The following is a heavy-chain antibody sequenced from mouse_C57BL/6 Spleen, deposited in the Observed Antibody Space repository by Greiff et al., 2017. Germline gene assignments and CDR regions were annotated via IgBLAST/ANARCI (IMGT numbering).Heavy chain of an antibody. Sequence: QVQLKESGAELVKPGASVKISCKASGYAFSSYWMNWVKQRPGKGLEWIGQIYPGDGDTNYNGKFKGKATLTADKSSSTAYMQLSSLTSEDSAVYFCASASNYYVAYWGQGTLVTVSA. CDR1: GYAFSSYW. CDR2: IYPGDGDT. V-gene: IGHV1-80*01. J-gene: IGHJ3*01. CDR3: ASASNYYVAY. D-gene: IGHD2-5*01.